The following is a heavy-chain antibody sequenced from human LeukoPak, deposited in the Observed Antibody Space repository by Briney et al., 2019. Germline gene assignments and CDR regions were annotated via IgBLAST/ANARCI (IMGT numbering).Heavy chain of an antibody. Sequence: ASVNVSCKASGYTFTSYAMNWVRQAPGQGLEWMGWINTNTGNPTYAQGFTGRFVFSLDTSVSTAYLQISSLKAEDTAVYYCARDGRRIAAAGNPNWFDPWGQGTLVTVSS. D-gene: IGHD6-13*01. J-gene: IGHJ5*02. V-gene: IGHV7-4-1*02. CDR2: INTNTGNP. CDR1: GYTFTSYA. CDR3: ARDGRRIAAAGNPNWFDP.